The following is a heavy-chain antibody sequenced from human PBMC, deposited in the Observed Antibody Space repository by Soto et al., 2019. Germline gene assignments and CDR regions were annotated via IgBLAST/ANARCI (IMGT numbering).Heavy chain of an antibody. D-gene: IGHD7-27*01. CDR3: AKGWGDY. CDR2: ISSSGGST. V-gene: IGHV3-23*01. Sequence: EVPLLESGGGLVQPGGSLRLSCAASGFTFSSYTMSGVRQGPGKGREWVSGISSSGGSTVYAASVKGRFTISRDNLTNAPYLQMNRLRAGGRAVYYCAKGWGDYWGQGTPVTVSS. J-gene: IGHJ4*02. CDR1: GFTFSSYT.